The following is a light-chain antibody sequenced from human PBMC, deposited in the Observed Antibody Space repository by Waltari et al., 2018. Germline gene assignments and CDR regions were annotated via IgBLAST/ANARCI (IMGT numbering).Light chain of an antibody. Sequence: HSALTQPASVSGSPGQSITISCTGTRSDGGGYDFVSWYRQHPAKAPNLIIFDVTERPSAISARFSASKSGNTASLTISGLQSDDEADYYCASYTSSSNYVFGSGTTVTV. CDR3: ASYTSSSNYV. J-gene: IGLJ1*01. V-gene: IGLV2-14*03. CDR1: RSDGGGYDF. CDR2: DVT.